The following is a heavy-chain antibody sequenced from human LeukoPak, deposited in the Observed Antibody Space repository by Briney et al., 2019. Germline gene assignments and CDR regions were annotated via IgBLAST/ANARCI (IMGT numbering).Heavy chain of an antibody. J-gene: IGHJ3*02. D-gene: IGHD3-22*01. Sequence: GRSLRLSCAASGFTFSSYAMHWVRQAPGKGLEWVAVISYDGSNKYYADSVKGRFTISRDNSKNTLYLRMNSLRAEDTAVYYCAREGITMMDDAFDIWGQGTMVTVSS. CDR3: AREGITMMDDAFDI. V-gene: IGHV3-30-3*01. CDR2: ISYDGSNK. CDR1: GFTFSSYA.